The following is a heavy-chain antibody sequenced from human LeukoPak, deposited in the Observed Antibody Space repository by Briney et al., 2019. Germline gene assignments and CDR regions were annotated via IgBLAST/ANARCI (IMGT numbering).Heavy chain of an antibody. J-gene: IGHJ4*02. CDR2: IYTSGST. D-gene: IGHD6-13*01. CDR3: ARVARSMSSSSEDS. Sequence: SQTLSLTCTVSGGSISTGSYYWNWIRQPAGKGLEWIGRIYTSGSTNYNPSLKSRVTQSVDTSKNQFSLKLNSVTAADTAVYYCARVARSMSSSSEDSWGQGTLVTVSS. V-gene: IGHV4-61*02. CDR1: GGSISTGSYY.